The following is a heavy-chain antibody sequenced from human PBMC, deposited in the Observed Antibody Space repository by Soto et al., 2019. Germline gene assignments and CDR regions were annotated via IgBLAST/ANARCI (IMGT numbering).Heavy chain of an antibody. CDR1: GFTFSSYS. D-gene: IGHD6-19*01. CDR2: ISSSSSTI. J-gene: IGHJ3*02. V-gene: IGHV3-48*01. Sequence: GGSLRLSCAASGFTFSSYSMNWVRQAPGKGLEWVSYISSSSSTIYYADSVKGRFTISRDNAKNSLYLQMNSLRAEDTAVYYCARDASGYSSGWYEGTQSAAFDIWGQGTMVTVSS. CDR3: ARDASGYSSGWYEGTQSAAFDI.